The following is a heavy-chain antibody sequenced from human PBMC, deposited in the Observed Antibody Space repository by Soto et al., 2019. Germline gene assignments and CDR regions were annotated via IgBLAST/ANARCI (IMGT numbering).Heavy chain of an antibody. V-gene: IGHV4-59*01. Sequence: LFLMCTVSGGRMREYFWSWIRQATVKGLEWIGYFYYLGSTDYNPSLKSRVTISVDTSKSQFSLNLSSVTVADTAVYYCSRDGYDASGSPYPAYWAQGIQVTVSS. J-gene: IGHJ4*02. CDR1: GGRMREYF. CDR2: FYYLGST. D-gene: IGHD3-10*01. CDR3: SRDGYDASGSPYPAY.